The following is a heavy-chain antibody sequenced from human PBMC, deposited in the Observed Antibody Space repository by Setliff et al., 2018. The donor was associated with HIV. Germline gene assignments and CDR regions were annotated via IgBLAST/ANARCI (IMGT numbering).Heavy chain of an antibody. CDR1: GFDFSGTA. CDR3: VKDLLGWSFDY. CDR2: SGSDGRT. V-gene: IGHV3-23*01. Sequence: HPGGSLRLSCLASGFDFSGTAMAWVRQAPGKGLEWVSGSGSDGRTHDRDSVKGRFSISRDNSRNTLSLQMNSLRVEDTAMYYCVKDLLGWSFDYWGHGMLVTVSS. D-gene: IGHD2-15*01. J-gene: IGHJ4*01.